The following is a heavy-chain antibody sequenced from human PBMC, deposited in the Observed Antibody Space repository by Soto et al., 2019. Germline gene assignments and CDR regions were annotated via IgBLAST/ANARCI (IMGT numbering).Heavy chain of an antibody. Sequence: EVRLVESGGGLVQPGGSLRLSCAASGLTFSNAWMNWVRQAPGKGLEWVGRITRKIDGETTDYAEPVKGRFIISRTDSENTLYLHMNSLKTEDTAMYFCVNVTLIADNDGYNSVFWGLGTLVTVSS. CDR3: VNVTLIADNDGYNSVF. CDR2: ITRKIDGETT. CDR1: GLTFSNAW. V-gene: IGHV3-15*07. D-gene: IGHD5-18*01. J-gene: IGHJ4*02.